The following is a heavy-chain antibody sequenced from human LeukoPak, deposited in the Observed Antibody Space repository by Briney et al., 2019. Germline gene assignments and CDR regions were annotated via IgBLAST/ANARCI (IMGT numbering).Heavy chain of an antibody. V-gene: IGHV3-23*01. CDR2: ISGSGGST. D-gene: IGHD3-10*01. Sequence: GSLRLSCAASGFTFSSYAMSWVRQAPGKGLERVSAISGSGGSTYYADSVKGRFTISRDNSKNTLYLQMNSLRAEDTAVYYCAKVMTRTMVRGVPPSDYWGQGTLVTVS. CDR3: AKVMTRTMVRGVPPSDY. CDR1: GFTFSSYA. J-gene: IGHJ4*02.